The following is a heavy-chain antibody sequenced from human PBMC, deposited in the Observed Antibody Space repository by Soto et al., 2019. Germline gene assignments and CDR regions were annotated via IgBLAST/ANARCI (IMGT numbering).Heavy chain of an antibody. J-gene: IGHJ4*02. CDR1: GYTFTSYG. Sequence: QVQLVQSGAEVKKPGASVKVSCKASGYTFTSYGISWVRQAPGQGLEWMGWISAYNGNTNYAQKLQGRVTMTTDTPPSTAYMELRSLRSDDTAVYYCARDRDVAVAGQNGYWGQGTLVTVSS. CDR2: ISAYNGNT. V-gene: IGHV1-18*01. CDR3: ARDRDVAVAGQNGY. D-gene: IGHD6-19*01.